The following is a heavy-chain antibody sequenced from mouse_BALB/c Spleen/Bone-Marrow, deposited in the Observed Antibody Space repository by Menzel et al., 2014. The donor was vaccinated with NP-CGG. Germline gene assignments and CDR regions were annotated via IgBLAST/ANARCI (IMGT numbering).Heavy chain of an antibody. Sequence: QVQLQQSGAELVKPGASVKLSCKASGYIFTSYYMYWVKQRPGQGLEWIGEINPSNGGTDFNEKFKSKATLTVDKSSSTAYMQLSSLTSEDSAVYYCTIQYYFDYWGQGTTLTVSS. CDR3: TIQYYFDY. J-gene: IGHJ2*01. V-gene: IGHV1S81*02. CDR1: GYIFTSYY. CDR2: INPSNGGT.